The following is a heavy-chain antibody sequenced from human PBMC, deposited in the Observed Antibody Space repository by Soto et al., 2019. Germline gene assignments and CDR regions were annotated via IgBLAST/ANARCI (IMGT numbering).Heavy chain of an antibody. V-gene: IGHV1-18*01. CDR2: ISAYNGNT. J-gene: IGHJ4*02. Sequence: QVQLVQSGAEVKKPGASVKVSCKASGYTFTSYGISWVRQAPGQGLEWMGWISAYNGNTNYAQKLQGRVTMTTDTSTGTAYMELRSLRSDDTAVYYCARWIVGATSWKPAGDYWGQGTLVTVSS. D-gene: IGHD1-26*01. CDR1: GYTFTSYG. CDR3: ARWIVGATSWKPAGDY.